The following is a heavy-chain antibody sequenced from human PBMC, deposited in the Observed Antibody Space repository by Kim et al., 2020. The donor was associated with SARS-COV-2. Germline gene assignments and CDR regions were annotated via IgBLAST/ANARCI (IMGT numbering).Heavy chain of an antibody. CDR1: GGSISSYY. Sequence: SETLSLTCTVSGGSISSYYWSWIRQPPGKGLEWIGYIYYSGSTNYNPSLKSRVTISVDTSKNQFSLKLSSVTAADTAVYYCARVPPGAYCGGDCYSGGAFDIWGQGTMATVSS. V-gene: IGHV4-59*01. CDR2: IYYSGST. D-gene: IGHD2-21*02. J-gene: IGHJ3*02. CDR3: ARVPPGAYCGGDCYSGGAFDI.